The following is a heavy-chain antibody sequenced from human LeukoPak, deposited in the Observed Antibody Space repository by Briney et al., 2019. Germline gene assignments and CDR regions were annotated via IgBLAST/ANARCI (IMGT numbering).Heavy chain of an antibody. J-gene: IGHJ1*01. Sequence: SETLSLTCSVFGGSITDTDHYWDWIRQPPGKGLEWIASIYSSGSTYYNQSLQSRVTISLDSSKNQFPRKVSSVTAPHAVVVLCAGSQAVLEYFQHWGHGTLVTVSS. V-gene: IGHV4-39*06. CDR1: GGSITDTDHY. CDR3: AGSQAVLEYFQH. D-gene: IGHD2-8*01. CDR2: IYSSGST.